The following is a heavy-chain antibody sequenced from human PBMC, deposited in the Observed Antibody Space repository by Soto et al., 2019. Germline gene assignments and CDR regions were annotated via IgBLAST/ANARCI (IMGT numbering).Heavy chain of an antibody. CDR3: VKDSGGWPRNFFDH. J-gene: IGHJ5*02. Sequence: LRLSCTVTGFIFDDFAMHWVRQAPGKGLEWVSGISWNSAGVVYADSVKGRFTISRDNAEDSLYLHMNSLRPDDTAFYFCVKDSGGWPRNFFDHGGQGALVTVSS. D-gene: IGHD2-15*01. CDR1: GFIFDDFA. CDR2: ISWNSAGV. V-gene: IGHV3-9*01.